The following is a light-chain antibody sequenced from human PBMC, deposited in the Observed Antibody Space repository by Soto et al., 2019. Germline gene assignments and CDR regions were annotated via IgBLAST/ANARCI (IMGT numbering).Light chain of an antibody. CDR3: QQLKSFPFT. CDR2: DAS. V-gene: IGKV1-9*01. CDR1: QGISNY. J-gene: IGKJ5*01. Sequence: IQMTQSPSTLSASIVDRVTITCRASQGISNYLAWYQQKPGKAPKLLIYDASTLQSGVPPRFSGSGSGTEFTLTISSLLPEDFATYYCQQLKSFPFTFGQGTRLEIK.